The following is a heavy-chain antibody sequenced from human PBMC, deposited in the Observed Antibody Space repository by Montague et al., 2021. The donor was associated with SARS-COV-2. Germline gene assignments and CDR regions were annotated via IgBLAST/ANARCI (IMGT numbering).Heavy chain of an antibody. CDR2: IYTSGTT. J-gene: IGHJ4*02. CDR1: GGSISSPGYY. CDR3: ARFTAVTSSLDF. D-gene: IGHD4-17*01. Sequence: TLSLTCTVSGGSISSPGYYWSWIRQPAGKGLEWIGRIYTSGTTNYNSSLKSRVTISVDTSKNQFSLKLTSVTAADTAVYYCARFTAVTSSLDFWGQGTLVPVSS. V-gene: IGHV4-61*02.